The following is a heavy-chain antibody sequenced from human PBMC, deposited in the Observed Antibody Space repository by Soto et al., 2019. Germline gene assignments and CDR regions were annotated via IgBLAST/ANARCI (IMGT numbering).Heavy chain of an antibody. CDR3: ARDQNYDFWSGYPIVYYGMDV. D-gene: IGHD3-3*01. J-gene: IGHJ6*02. CDR2: ISAYNGNT. CDR1: GYTFTSYG. Sequence: ASVKVSCTASGYTFTSYGISWVRQAPGQGLEWMGWISAYNGNTNYAQKLQGRVTMTTDTSTSTAYMELRSLRSDDTAVYYCARDQNYDFWSGYPIVYYGMDVWGQGTTVTVSS. V-gene: IGHV1-18*01.